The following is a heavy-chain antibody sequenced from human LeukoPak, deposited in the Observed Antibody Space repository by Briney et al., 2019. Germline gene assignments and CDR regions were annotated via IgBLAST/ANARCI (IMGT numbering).Heavy chain of an antibody. CDR3: ARVGLMTIDP. CDR2: IYTSGST. J-gene: IGHJ5*02. CDR1: GGSISSGSYY. D-gene: IGHD3-9*01. Sequence: SETLSLTYTVSGGSISSGSYYWSWIRQPAGKGLEWIGRIYTSGSTNYNPSLKSRVTISVDTSKNQFSLKLSSVTAADTAVYYCARVGLMTIDPWGQGTLVTVSS. V-gene: IGHV4-61*02.